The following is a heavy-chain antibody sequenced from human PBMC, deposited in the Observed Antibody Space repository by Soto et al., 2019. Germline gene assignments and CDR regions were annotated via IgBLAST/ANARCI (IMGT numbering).Heavy chain of an antibody. Sequence: QVHLVASGGGLVKPGGSLRLSCVASGITLSDNYMTWIRQAPGKGLEWLSYISNSDYTTYYADSVKGRFTISRDNAKNSLYLQLNGRRVEDTAVYYCASGKWSLDDWGQGILVTVSS. V-gene: IGHV3-11*01. CDR3: ASGKWSLDD. CDR2: ISNSDYTT. J-gene: IGHJ4*02. CDR1: GITLSDNY. D-gene: IGHD2-8*01.